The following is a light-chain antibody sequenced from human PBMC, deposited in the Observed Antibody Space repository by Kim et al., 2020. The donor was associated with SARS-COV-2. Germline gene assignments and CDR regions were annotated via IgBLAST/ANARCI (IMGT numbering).Light chain of an antibody. CDR2: AAS. CDR3: QQCYTTPWT. Sequence: SASVGDRVTITCRTSQPISNYLNWYQQIPGKAPKLLLYAASSLQSGVPSRFSGSGSGTDLTLTLSSLQPEDSATYFCQQCYTTPWTFGQGTKLEI. V-gene: IGKV1-39*01. J-gene: IGKJ2*02. CDR1: QPISNY.